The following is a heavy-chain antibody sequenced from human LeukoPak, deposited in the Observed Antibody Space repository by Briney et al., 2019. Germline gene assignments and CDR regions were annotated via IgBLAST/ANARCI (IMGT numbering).Heavy chain of an antibody. J-gene: IGHJ4*02. CDR3: AKRGDSGSYLDY. D-gene: IGHD1-26*01. CDR2: ISYDGSNK. Sequence: GRSLRLSCAASGFTFGSYAMHWVRQAPGKGLEWVAVISYDGSNKYYADSVKGRFTISRDNSKNTLYLQMNSLRAEDTAVYYCAKRGDSGSYLDYWGQGTLVTVSS. V-gene: IGHV3-30-3*02. CDR1: GFTFGSYA.